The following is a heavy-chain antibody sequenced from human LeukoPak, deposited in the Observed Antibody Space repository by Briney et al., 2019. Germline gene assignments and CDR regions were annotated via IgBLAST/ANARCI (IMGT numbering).Heavy chain of an antibody. CDR1: AFTFSIYW. J-gene: IGHJ3*01. V-gene: IGHV3-7*01. Sequence: AGSLRLSCAASAFTFSIYWMSWVRQAPGKGLEGVANINQDGSQKYYVDSVKGRFTISRDNAKNSFFLQMSSLRDEDTSVYYCVAGDWGARDTFDLWGRGTMVPVSS. D-gene: IGHD2-21*02. CDR3: VAGDWGARDTFDL. CDR2: INQDGSQK.